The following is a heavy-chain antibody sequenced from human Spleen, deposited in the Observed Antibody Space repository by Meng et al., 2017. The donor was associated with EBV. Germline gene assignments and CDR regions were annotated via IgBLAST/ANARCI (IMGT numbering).Heavy chain of an antibody. J-gene: IGHJ4*02. V-gene: IGHV3-74*01. Sequence: EVQLVESGGTLVQPGGSLRLSCAASGVSFSRYWMHWVRQVPGKGLVWVSRTNEDGRITNYADSVKGRFTISRDNTKNTLYLQMNSLRAEDTAVYFCSRDLVGSDDDWGQGTLVTVSS. CDR2: TNEDGRIT. D-gene: IGHD6-25*01. CDR3: SRDLVGSDDD. CDR1: GVSFSRYW.